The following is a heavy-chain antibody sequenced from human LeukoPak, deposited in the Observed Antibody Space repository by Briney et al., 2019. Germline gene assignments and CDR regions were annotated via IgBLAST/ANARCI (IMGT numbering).Heavy chain of an antibody. CDR2: IIPIFGTA. D-gene: IGHD2-8*01. Sequence: SVKVSCKASGGTFSSYAISWVRQAPGRGLEWMGGIIPIFGTANYAQKFQGRVTITADESTSTAYMELSSLRSEDTAVYYCARGGGYCTNGVCYGAWASYYYYYGMDVWGQGITVTVSS. V-gene: IGHV1-69*13. CDR1: GGTFSSYA. CDR3: ARGGGYCTNGVCYGAWASYYYYYGMDV. J-gene: IGHJ6*02.